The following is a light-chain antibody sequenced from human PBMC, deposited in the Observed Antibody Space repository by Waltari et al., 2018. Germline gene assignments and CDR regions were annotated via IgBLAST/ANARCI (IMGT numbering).Light chain of an antibody. Sequence: EIVLTQSPGTLSVSPGERATLPCRASQSVGRTLAWYQQKPGQAPRLLIYGAPSRATGIPDRFSGSGSGTDFSLTISRLEPEDFAVYYCQHYVRLPVTFGQGTKVEIK. J-gene: IGKJ1*01. CDR2: GAP. CDR3: QHYVRLPVT. CDR1: QSVGRT. V-gene: IGKV3-20*01.